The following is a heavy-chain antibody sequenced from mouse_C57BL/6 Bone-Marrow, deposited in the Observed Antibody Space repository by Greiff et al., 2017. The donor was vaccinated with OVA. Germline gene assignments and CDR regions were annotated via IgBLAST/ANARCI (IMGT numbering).Heavy chain of an antibody. Sequence: QVQLKESGAELVRPGSSVKLSCKASGYTFTSYWMHWVKQRPIQGLEWIGNIDPSDSETHYNQKFKDKATLTVDKSSSTAYMQLSSLTSEDSAVYYCARSYYSNTWFAYWGQGTLVTVSA. CDR3: ARSYYSNTWFAY. CDR1: GYTFTSYW. V-gene: IGHV1-52*01. J-gene: IGHJ3*01. CDR2: IDPSDSET. D-gene: IGHD2-5*01.